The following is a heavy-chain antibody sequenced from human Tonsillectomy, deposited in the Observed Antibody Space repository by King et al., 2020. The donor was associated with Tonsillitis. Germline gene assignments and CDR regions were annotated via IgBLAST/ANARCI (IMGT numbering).Heavy chain of an antibody. Sequence: VQLVESGGGVVQPGGSLTLSCAASGFAFSGYVMHWVRQAPGKGLEWVTFIRYDGTDKYYADSVKGRFTISRDNSKNTVYLQMNSLRPEDTAVYFCAKDPYVEDMLTGYPAWGQGTLVIVSS. J-gene: IGHJ5*02. V-gene: IGHV3-30*02. CDR1: GFAFSGYV. CDR3: AKDPYVEDMLTGYPA. CDR2: IRYDGTDK. D-gene: IGHD3-9*01.